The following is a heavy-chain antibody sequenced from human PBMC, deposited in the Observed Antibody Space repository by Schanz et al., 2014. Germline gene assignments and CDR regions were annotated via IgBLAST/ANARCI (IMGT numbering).Heavy chain of an antibody. CDR1: GGSFSGYY. Sequence: QVQLQQWGAGLLKPSETLSLTCGVFGGSFSGYYWSWIRQPPGKGLEWIGYIYYSGSTYYNPSLKSRVTISVATSKNQSALKLRSGTAADTAVYYCARAARRTRVVPLYFDYWGQGTLVTVSS. V-gene: IGHV4-34*01. CDR3: ARAARRTRVVPLYFDY. CDR2: IYYSGST. J-gene: IGHJ4*02. D-gene: IGHD2-2*01.